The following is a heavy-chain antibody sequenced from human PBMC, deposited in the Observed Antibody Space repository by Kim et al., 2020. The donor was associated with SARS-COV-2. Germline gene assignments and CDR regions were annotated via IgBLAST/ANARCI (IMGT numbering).Heavy chain of an antibody. CDR2: IYPGDSDT. J-gene: IGHJ6*02. V-gene: IGHV5-51*01. Sequence: GESLKISCKGSGYSFTSYWIGWVRQMPGKGLEWMGIIYPGDSDTRYSPSFQGQVTISADKSISTAYLQWSSLKASDTTMYYCARVAGLGVGGLRFLEWLSMDVWGQGTTVTVSS. CDR3: ARVAGLGVGGLRFLEWLSMDV. D-gene: IGHD3-3*01. CDR1: GYSFTSYW.